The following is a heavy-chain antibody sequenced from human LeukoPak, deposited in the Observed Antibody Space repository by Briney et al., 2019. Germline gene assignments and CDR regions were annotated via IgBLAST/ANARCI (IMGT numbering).Heavy chain of an antibody. D-gene: IGHD3-10*01. V-gene: IGHV3-7*01. Sequence: PGGSLRLSCAASGFSFSSHWMSWVRQAPGKGLEWVANINQDGSEKYYVDSVKGRFTISRDNAKNSLYLQMNSLRADDTAVYYCAKDRMVRGVEDYWGQGTLVTVSS. CDR3: AKDRMVRGVEDY. CDR1: GFSFSSHW. J-gene: IGHJ4*02. CDR2: INQDGSEK.